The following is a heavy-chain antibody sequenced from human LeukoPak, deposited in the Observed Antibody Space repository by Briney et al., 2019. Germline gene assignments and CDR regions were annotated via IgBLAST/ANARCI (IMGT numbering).Heavy chain of an antibody. Sequence: GASVKVSCKASGYTFTNYDINWVRQATGQGLEWMGWMNPTSGNTGYAQKFQGRVTMTRNTSISTAYMELSSLRSEDTAVYYCARDTVTTPTFDYWGQGTLVTVSS. D-gene: IGHD4-17*01. J-gene: IGHJ4*02. CDR2: MNPTSGNT. CDR1: GYTFTNYD. CDR3: ARDTVTTPTFDY. V-gene: IGHV1-8*01.